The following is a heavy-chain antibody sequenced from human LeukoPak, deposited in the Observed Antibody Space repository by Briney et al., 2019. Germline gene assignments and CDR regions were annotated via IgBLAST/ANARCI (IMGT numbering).Heavy chain of an antibody. CDR2: ISYDGSNK. CDR3: ARCYFWSGYYYCYYYYMDA. V-gene: IGHV3-30*04. J-gene: IGHJ6*03. Sequence: PGGSLRLSCAASGFTFSSYAMHWVRQAPGKGLEWVAVISYDGSNKYYADSVKGRFTISRDNSKNTLYLQMNSLRAEDTAVYYCARCYFWSGYYYCYYYYMDAWGKGTTVTVSS. D-gene: IGHD3-3*01. CDR1: GFTFSSYA.